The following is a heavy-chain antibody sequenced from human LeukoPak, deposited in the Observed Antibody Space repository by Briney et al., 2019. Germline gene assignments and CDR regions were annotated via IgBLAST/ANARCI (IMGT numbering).Heavy chain of an antibody. CDR1: GYSFTDYY. J-gene: IGHJ5*02. D-gene: IGHD3-22*01. CDR2: MNSISGNT. V-gene: IGHV1-8*02. Sequence: ASVKVSCKTSGYSFTDYYMHWVRQAPGQGLEWMGWMNSISGNTGYAQKFQGRVTMTRDTSISTAYMELSSLRSEDTAVYYCARAMFYYDSSGYYAWFDPWGQGTLVTVSS. CDR3: ARAMFYYDSSGYYAWFDP.